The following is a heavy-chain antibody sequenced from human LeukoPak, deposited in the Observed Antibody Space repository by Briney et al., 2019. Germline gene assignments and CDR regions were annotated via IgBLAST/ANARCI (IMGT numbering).Heavy chain of an antibody. D-gene: IGHD6-6*01. Sequence: ASVKVSCKASGYTFTSYDINWVRLATGQGLEWMGWMNPNSGNTGYAQKLQGRVTMTRNTSISTAYMELSSLRSEDTAVYYCASYSSSSLYYYYGMDVWGQGTTVTVSS. CDR2: MNPNSGNT. CDR3: ASYSSSSLYYYYGMDV. CDR1: GYTFTSYD. V-gene: IGHV1-8*01. J-gene: IGHJ6*02.